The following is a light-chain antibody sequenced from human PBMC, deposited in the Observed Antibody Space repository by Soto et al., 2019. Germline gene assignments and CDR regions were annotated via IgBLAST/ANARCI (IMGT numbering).Light chain of an antibody. CDR3: QQYYSNPRT. J-gene: IGKJ1*01. V-gene: IGKV4-1*01. Sequence: DIVMTQSPASLPVSLGERATINCKSSQSVLYTSNNKNYLAWYQQKPGQSPKLLIYWASTRASGVPDRFSGSGSGTDFTLTISSLQAEDVAVYYCQQYYSNPRTFGQGTKVDIK. CDR2: WAS. CDR1: QSVLYTSNNKNY.